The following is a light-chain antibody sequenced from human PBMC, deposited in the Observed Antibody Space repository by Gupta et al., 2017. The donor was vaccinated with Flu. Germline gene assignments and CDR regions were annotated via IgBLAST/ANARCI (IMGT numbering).Light chain of an antibody. CDR3: GTWDSSLSAGL. J-gene: IGLJ2*01. CDR2: DNN. Sequence: QSLLTPPPSVSAAPGQKVHISCSGSTSNIESRFVSWYQQVPGTAPKLLIYDNNQRLSGVPDRFSGSKSGTSATLDITGLQTGDEADYYCGTWDSSLSAGLFGGGTKVTV. V-gene: IGLV1-51*01. CDR1: TSNIESRF.